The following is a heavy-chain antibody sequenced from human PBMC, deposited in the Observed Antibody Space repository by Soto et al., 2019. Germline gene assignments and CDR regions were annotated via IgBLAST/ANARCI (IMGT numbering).Heavy chain of an antibody. V-gene: IGHV3-30-3*01. CDR3: ARDDNGPFDY. Sequence: QVQLVESGGGVVQPGRSLRLSCAASGFTFSSYAMHWVRQAPGKGLEWVAVISYDGSNKYYADSVKGRFTISRDNSKNTLYLQMNSLRAEDTAVYYCARDDNGPFDYWGQGTLVTVSS. J-gene: IGHJ4*02. CDR1: GFTFSSYA. D-gene: IGHD1-20*01. CDR2: ISYDGSNK.